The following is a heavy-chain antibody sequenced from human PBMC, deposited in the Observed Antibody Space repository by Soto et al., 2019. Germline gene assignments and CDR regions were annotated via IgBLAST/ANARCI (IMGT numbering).Heavy chain of an antibody. J-gene: IGHJ4*02. CDR2: ISGSGGST. CDR1: GFTFSSYA. CDR3: AKDLPGQLPQEE. D-gene: IGHD2-2*01. Sequence: GESLKISCAASGFTFSSYAMSWVRQAPGKGLEWVSAISGSGGSTYYADSVKGRFTISRDNSKNMLYLQMNSLRAEDTAVYYCAKDLPGQLPQEEWGQGTLGTVSS. V-gene: IGHV3-23*01.